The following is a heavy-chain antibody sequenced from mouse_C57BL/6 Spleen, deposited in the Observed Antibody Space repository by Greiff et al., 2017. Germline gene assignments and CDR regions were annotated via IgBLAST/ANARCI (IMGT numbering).Heavy chain of an antibody. J-gene: IGHJ3*01. CDR2: IDPSDSYT. CDR1: GYTFTSYW. CDR3: ARCGGGFAC. V-gene: IGHV1-69*01. Sequence: VQLQQSGAELVMPGASVKLSCKASGYTFTSYWMHWVKQRPGQGLEWIGEIDPSDSYTNYNQKFKGKSTLTVDKSSSTAFMQLSSLTSEDSAVYYCARCGGGFACWGQRTLVTVSA.